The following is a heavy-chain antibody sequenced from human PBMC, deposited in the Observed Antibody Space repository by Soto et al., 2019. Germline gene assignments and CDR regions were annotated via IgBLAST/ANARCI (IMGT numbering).Heavy chain of an antibody. CDR3: AGHDDGSGGPCSTGRWFDP. V-gene: IGHV4-59*08. Sequence: SETLSLTCTVSGGSISSYYWSWIRQPPGKGLEWIGYIYYSGSTNYNPSLNSRVTISVDRSKNQFSLKLSSVTAADTAVYYCAGHDDGSGGPCSTGRWFDPWGQGTLVTVSS. J-gene: IGHJ5*02. D-gene: IGHD2-15*01. CDR1: GGSISSYY. CDR2: IYYSGST.